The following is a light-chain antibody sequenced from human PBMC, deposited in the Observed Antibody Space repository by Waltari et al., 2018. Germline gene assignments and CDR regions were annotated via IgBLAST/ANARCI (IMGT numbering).Light chain of an antibody. J-gene: IGKJ2*01. Sequence: DIQMTQSPSSLSASVGDRVTITCRASKSISSYLNWYQQKPGKAPKPLIYAASSLQSGVPSRFSGSGSGTDFTLTISSLQPEDFATYYCQQSYSTPRTFGQGTKLEIK. V-gene: IGKV1-39*01. CDR3: QQSYSTPRT. CDR1: KSISSY. CDR2: AAS.